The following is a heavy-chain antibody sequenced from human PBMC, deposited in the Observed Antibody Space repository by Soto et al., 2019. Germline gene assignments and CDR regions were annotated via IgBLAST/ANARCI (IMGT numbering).Heavy chain of an antibody. CDR3: ARCSGGSCYNFVRSDAFDI. V-gene: IGHV5-51*01. CDR2: IYPGDSDT. J-gene: IGHJ3*02. CDR1: GYSFTSYW. Sequence: PGESLKISCKGSGYSFTSYWIGWVRQMPGKGLEWMGIIYPGDSDTRYSPSFQGQVTISADKSISTAYLQWSSLKASDTAMYYCARCSGGSCYNFVRSDAFDIWGQGTMVTVSS. D-gene: IGHD2-15*01.